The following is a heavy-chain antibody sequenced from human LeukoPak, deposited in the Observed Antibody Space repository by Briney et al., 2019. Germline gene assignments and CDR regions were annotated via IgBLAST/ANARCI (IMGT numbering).Heavy chain of an antibody. D-gene: IGHD5-24*01. CDR3: ARGRDGSQSPIDY. Sequence: PGGSLRFSCVASGFTFGDYAMNWVRQAPGKGLEWVSSISSSSSYIYYADSLRGRFTISRDNAENSLYLQMISLRAEDTAVYYCARGRDGSQSPIDYWGQGTLVTVSS. V-gene: IGHV3-21*01. J-gene: IGHJ4*02. CDR1: GFTFGDYA. CDR2: ISSSSSYI.